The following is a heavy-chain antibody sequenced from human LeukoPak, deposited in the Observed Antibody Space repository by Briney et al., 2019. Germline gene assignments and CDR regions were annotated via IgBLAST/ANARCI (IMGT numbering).Heavy chain of an antibody. Sequence: ASVKVSCKASGGTFSSYAISWVRQATGQGLEWMGWMNPNSGNTGYAQKFQGRVTMTRNTSISTAYMELSSLRSEDTAVYYCARKVVPAAIRGMNWFDPWGQGTLVTVSS. D-gene: IGHD2-2*02. J-gene: IGHJ5*02. V-gene: IGHV1-8*02. CDR3: ARKVVPAAIRGMNWFDP. CDR2: MNPNSGNT. CDR1: GGTFSSYA.